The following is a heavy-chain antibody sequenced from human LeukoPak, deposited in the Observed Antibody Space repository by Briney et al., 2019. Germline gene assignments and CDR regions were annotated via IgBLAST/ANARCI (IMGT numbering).Heavy chain of an antibody. CDR3: ATSGYYYGTDY. J-gene: IGHJ4*02. V-gene: IGHV4-4*07. Sequence: SETLSLTCSMSGDSISSYYWSWIRQPAGKGLEWIGRIYTSGSTNYNPSLKSRVTMSVDTSKNQFSLKLSSVTAADTAVYYCATSGYYYGTDYWGQGTLVTVSS. CDR2: IYTSGST. CDR1: GDSISSYY. D-gene: IGHD3-22*01.